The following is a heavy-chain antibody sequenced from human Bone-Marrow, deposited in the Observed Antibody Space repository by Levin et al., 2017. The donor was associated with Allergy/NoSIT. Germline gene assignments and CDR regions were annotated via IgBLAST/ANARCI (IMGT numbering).Heavy chain of an antibody. Sequence: GGSLRLSCAASGFTFSSYSMNWVRQAPGKGLEWVSSISSSSSYIYYADSVKGRFTISRDNAKNSLYLQMNSLRAEDTAVYYCARDYQTTSEGIAAAGRRNWYFDLWGRGTLVTVSS. CDR2: ISSSSSYI. CDR1: GFTFSSYS. J-gene: IGHJ2*01. V-gene: IGHV3-21*01. CDR3: ARDYQTTSEGIAAAGRRNWYFDL. D-gene: IGHD6-13*01.